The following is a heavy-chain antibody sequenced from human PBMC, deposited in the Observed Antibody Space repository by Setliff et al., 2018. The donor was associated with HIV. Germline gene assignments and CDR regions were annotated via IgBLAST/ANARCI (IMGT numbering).Heavy chain of an antibody. D-gene: IGHD1-26*01. CDR2: IKQDGSEK. CDR1: GFSFSSYW. J-gene: IGHJ3*02. Sequence: PGGSLRLSCAVSGFSFSSYWMSWVRQAPGKGLEWVANIKQDGSEKYYVDSVKGRFTISRDNAENSLYLQMKSLRAEDTAVYYCARSSGIMGGAFDIWGQGTMVTVSS. V-gene: IGHV3-7*01. CDR3: ARSSGIMGGAFDI.